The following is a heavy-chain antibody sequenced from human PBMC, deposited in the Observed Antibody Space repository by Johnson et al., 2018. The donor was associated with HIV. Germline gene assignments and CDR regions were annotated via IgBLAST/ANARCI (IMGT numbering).Heavy chain of an antibody. CDR1: GFTVSSNY. CDR2: ISYDGSNK. CDR3: ARVRAGRENAFDI. D-gene: IGHD1-26*01. J-gene: IGHJ3*02. V-gene: IGHV3-30*03. Sequence: QVQLVESGGGLVQPGGSLRLSCAASGFTVSSNYMSWVRQAPGKGLEWVAVISYDGSNKYYADSVKGRFTISRDNSKNTLSLQMNSPRVDDTAIYYCARVRAGRENAFDIWGQGTMVTVSS.